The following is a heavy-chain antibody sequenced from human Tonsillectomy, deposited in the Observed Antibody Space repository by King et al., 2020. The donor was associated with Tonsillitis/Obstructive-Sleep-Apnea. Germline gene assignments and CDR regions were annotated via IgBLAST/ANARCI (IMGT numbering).Heavy chain of an antibody. V-gene: IGHV4-59*01. CDR2: IYYTGST. D-gene: IGHD2-2*01. Sequence: VQLQESGPGLVKPSETLSLTCTVSGGSISGYYWSWIRQPPGKGLEWIGYIYYTGSTNYNSSLKSRVTMSVDTSKNQFSLKLSSVTAADTAVYYCARNIWAGCSTISCLHWFDPWGQGTLVTVSS. CDR1: GGSISGYY. J-gene: IGHJ5*02. CDR3: ARNIWAGCSTISCLHWFDP.